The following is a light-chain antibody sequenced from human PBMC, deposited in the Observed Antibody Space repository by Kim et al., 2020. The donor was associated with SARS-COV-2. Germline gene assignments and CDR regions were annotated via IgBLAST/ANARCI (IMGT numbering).Light chain of an antibody. J-gene: IGLJ3*02. CDR2: GKN. Sequence: SYELTQDPAVSVALGQTVRITCQGDSLRSYYASWYQQKPGQAPVLVIYGKNNRPSGIPDRFSGSSSGNTASLTINGAQAEDEADYYCNSRDSSGNHRNWV. CDR1: SLRSYY. V-gene: IGLV3-19*01. CDR3: NSRDSSGNHRNWV.